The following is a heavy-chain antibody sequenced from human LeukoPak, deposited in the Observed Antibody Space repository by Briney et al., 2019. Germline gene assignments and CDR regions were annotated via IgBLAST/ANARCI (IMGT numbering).Heavy chain of an antibody. Sequence: PSETLSLTCTVSGGSISSSTYYWGWIRQPPGKGLEWIGSIYYSGSTYYNPSLKSRVTISVDTSKNQFSLKLSSVTAADTAVYYCARHLTPGYYYGMDVWGQGTTVTVSS. CDR3: ARHLTPGYYYGMDV. D-gene: IGHD3-9*01. CDR1: GGSISSSTYY. CDR2: IYYSGST. J-gene: IGHJ6*02. V-gene: IGHV4-39*01.